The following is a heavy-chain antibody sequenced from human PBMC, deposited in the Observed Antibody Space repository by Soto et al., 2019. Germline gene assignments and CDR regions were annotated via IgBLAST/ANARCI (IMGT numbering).Heavy chain of an antibody. CDR2: IYYNGRT. V-gene: IGHV4-31*03. J-gene: IGHJ4*02. Sequence: SETLSLTCSVSGGSVTTSGYWWSWIRQHPGKGLESIGHIYYNGRTSYNPSLKSRVTISVDTSKNQFSLRLSSVSAADTAVYFCARRTGYPYYFDCWGQGTLVTVSS. D-gene: IGHD3-9*01. CDR3: ARRTGYPYYFDC. CDR1: GGSVTTSGYW.